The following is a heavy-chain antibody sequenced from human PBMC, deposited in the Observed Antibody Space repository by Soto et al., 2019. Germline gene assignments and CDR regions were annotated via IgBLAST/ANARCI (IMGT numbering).Heavy chain of an antibody. V-gene: IGHV3-23*01. CDR3: AKDHTDSTHYHHFDS. CDR2: ISGDGRNT. J-gene: IGHJ4*02. Sequence: PGGSLRLSCAASGVTFSSCDMSWVRRTPGKGLDWVSTISGDGRNTYYADSVKGRFTISRDNSKNTLYLQMNSLRAEDTAVYYCAKDHTDSTHYHHFDSWGQGTLVTVSS. D-gene: IGHD3-22*01. CDR1: GVTFSSCD.